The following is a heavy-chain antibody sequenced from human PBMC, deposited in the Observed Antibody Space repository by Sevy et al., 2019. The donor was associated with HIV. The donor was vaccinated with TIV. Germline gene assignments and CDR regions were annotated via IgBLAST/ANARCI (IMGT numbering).Heavy chain of an antibody. CDR3: ARYRIESSGWYYPSDY. CDR2: ISSSSSYI. J-gene: IGHJ4*02. D-gene: IGHD6-19*01. Sequence: RGYLRLSCAASGFTFSSYSMNWVRQAPGKGLERVSSISSSSSYIYYADSVKGRFTISRDNAKNSLYLQMNSLRAEDTTVYYCARYRIESSGWYYPSDYWGQGTLVSVSS. V-gene: IGHV3-21*01. CDR1: GFTFSSYS.